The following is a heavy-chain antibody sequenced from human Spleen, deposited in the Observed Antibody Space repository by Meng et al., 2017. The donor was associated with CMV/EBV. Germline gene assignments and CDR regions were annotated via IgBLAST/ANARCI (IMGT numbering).Heavy chain of an antibody. J-gene: IGHJ3*02. V-gene: IGHV1-69*05. CDR3: ASQSVGGGTFDI. D-gene: IGHD1-26*01. Sequence: KISCAASGFTFSSYAMSWVRQAPGQGLEWMGGIIPIFGTANYAQKFQGRVTITTDESTSTAYMELSSLRSEDTAVYYCASQSVGGGTFDIWGQGTMVTVSS. CDR1: GFTFSSYA. CDR2: IIPIFGTA.